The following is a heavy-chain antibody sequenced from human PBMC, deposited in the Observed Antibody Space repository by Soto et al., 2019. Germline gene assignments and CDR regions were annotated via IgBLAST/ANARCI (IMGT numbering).Heavy chain of an antibody. D-gene: IGHD3-22*01. J-gene: IGHJ3*02. CDR3: ARKLADSSGYAFDI. Sequence: SETLSLTCAVSGGSISSGGYSWSWIRQPPGKGLEWIGYIYHSGSTYYNPSLKSRVTISVDRSKNQFSLKLSSVTAADTAVYYCARKLADSSGYAFDIWGQGTMVTVSS. V-gene: IGHV4-30-2*01. CDR1: GGSISSGGYS. CDR2: IYHSGST.